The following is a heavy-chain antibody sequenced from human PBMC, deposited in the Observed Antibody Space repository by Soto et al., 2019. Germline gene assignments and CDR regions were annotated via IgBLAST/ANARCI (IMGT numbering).Heavy chain of an antibody. Sequence: GGSLRLSCAASGFTFSNAWMSWVRQAPGKGLEWVGRIKSKPDGGTTDYAAPVKGRFTISRDDSKNTLYLQMNSLKTEDTAVYYCTSELRGKDYFDYWGQGTLVTVSS. CDR1: GFTFSNAW. D-gene: IGHD3-16*01. CDR2: IKSKPDGGTT. J-gene: IGHJ4*01. CDR3: TSELRGKDYFDY. V-gene: IGHV3-15*01.